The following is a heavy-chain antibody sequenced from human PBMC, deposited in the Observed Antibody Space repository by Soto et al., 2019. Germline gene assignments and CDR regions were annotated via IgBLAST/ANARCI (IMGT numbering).Heavy chain of an antibody. V-gene: IGHV4-30-2*01. CDR2: IYHSGST. J-gene: IGHJ5*02. CDR3: ARAWGCYYPSA. Sequence: SETLSLTCAVSGGSISSGGYSWSWIRQPPGKGLEWIGYIYHSGSTYYNPSLKSRVTISVDRSKNQFSLKLSSVTAADTAVYYCARAWGCYYPSAWGQGPPVTVSS. D-gene: IGHD3-3*01. CDR1: GGSISSGGYS.